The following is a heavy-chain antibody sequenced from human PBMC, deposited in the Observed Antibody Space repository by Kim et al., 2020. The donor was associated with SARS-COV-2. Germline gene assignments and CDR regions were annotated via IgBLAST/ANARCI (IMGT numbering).Heavy chain of an antibody. J-gene: IGHJ4*02. Sequence: GGSLRLSCAASGFTFSSYAMTWVRQAPGKRLEWVSAISGSDNSSYYADSVKGRFTISRDNSKNTLYLQMNSLRAEDTAVYYCAKRDVVVVSTPSPFDQWGQGTLGTVSS. CDR1: GFTFSSYA. CDR2: ISGSDNSS. V-gene: IGHV3-23*01. CDR3: AKRDVVVVSTPSPFDQ. D-gene: IGHD2-15*01.